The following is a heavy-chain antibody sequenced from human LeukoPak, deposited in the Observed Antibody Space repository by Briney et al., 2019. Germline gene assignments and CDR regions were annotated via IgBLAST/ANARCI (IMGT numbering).Heavy chain of an antibody. CDR1: GYSFIGYW. D-gene: IGHD2-15*01. J-gene: IGHJ4*02. Sequence: GESLQISCKGSGYSFIGYWIGWVRQMPGKGLEWMGTVYPGDSDTRYSPSFQGQVTISADKSIRTAYLQWSSLKASDTAIYYCARLYCSGGFCYFDYWSQGTPVTVSS. CDR3: ARLYCSGGFCYFDY. V-gene: IGHV5-51*01. CDR2: VYPGDSDT.